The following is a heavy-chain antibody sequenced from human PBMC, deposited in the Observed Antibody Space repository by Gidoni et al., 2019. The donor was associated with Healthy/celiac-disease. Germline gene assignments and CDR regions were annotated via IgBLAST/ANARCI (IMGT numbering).Heavy chain of an antibody. D-gene: IGHD3-3*01. CDR2: IWYDGSNK. J-gene: IGHJ4*02. Sequence: QVQLVESGGGVVQPGRSLRLPCAASGFTFSSSGTNWVRQATGKGLEGVAVIWYDGSNKYYADSVKGQFTISRDNSKNTLYLQMNSLRAEDTAVYYCARGEERFLEWEQIRSPPDYWGQGTLVTVSS. V-gene: IGHV3-33*01. CDR3: ARGEERFLEWEQIRSPPDY. CDR1: GFTFSSSG.